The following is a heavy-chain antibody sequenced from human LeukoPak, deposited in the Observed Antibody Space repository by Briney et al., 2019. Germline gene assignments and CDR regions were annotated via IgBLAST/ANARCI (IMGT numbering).Heavy chain of an antibody. D-gene: IGHD3-3*01. Sequence: SETLSLTCTVSGGSISSGDYYWSWIRQPPGKGLEWIGYIYYSGSTYYNPSLKSRVTISVDTSKNQFSLKLSSVTAADTAVYYCARDGYDLWSDYYYGMDVWGQGTTVTVSS. J-gene: IGHJ6*02. CDR3: ARDGYDLWSDYYYGMDV. CDR1: GGSISSGDYY. V-gene: IGHV4-30-4*01. CDR2: IYYSGST.